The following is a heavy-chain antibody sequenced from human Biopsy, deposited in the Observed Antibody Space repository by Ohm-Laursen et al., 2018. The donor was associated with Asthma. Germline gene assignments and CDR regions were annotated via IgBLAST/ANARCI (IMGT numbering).Heavy chain of an antibody. J-gene: IGHJ6*02. CDR1: SGSGGYMRSGNYY. D-gene: IGHD6-13*01. Sequence: TLSLTCSLSSGSGGYMRSGNYYWGWIRQPPGEGLEWIGSIYYSGTTYYNPSLESRVTVSADTSKNQSSLKLTSVTAADTAVYYCVRGSSSWHHGPFHYYYGLDVWGQGTAATVSS. CDR2: IYYSGTT. CDR3: VRGSSSWHHGPFHYYYGLDV. V-gene: IGHV4-39*01.